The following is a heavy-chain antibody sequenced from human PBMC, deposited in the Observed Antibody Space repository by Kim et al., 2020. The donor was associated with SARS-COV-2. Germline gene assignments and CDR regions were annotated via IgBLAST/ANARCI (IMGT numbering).Heavy chain of an antibody. D-gene: IGHD3-16*01. CDR3: AKDQLRRSLTYETNWFDP. CDR2: ISGSGGST. V-gene: IGHV3-23*01. J-gene: IGHJ5*02. CDR1: GFTFSSYA. Sequence: GGSLRLSCAASGFTFSSYAMSWVRQAPGKGLEWVSAISGSGGSTYYADSVKGRFTISRDNSKNTLYLQMNSLRAEDTAVYYCAKDQLRRSLTYETNWFDPWGQGTLVTVSS.